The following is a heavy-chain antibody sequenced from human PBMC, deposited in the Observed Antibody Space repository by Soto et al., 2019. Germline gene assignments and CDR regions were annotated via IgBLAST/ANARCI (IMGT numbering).Heavy chain of an antibody. CDR2: IYNSGTT. J-gene: IGHJ4*02. D-gene: IGHD2-21*02. CDR1: GGSISTYY. Sequence: SETLSLTCTVSGGSISTYYWSWIRQPPGKGLEWIGYIYNSGTTNYNPSLKSRVTISIDTPKNQFSLKLRSVTAADTAVYYCARENRDEVTTYDYWGQGXLLTVSS. V-gene: IGHV4-59*01. CDR3: ARENRDEVTTYDY.